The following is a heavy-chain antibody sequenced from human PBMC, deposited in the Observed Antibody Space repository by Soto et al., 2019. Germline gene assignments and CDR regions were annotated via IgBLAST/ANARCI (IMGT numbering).Heavy chain of an antibody. CDR2: ISAYNGNT. CDR1: GYTFTSYG. J-gene: IGHJ4*02. Sequence: GASVKVSCKASGYTFTSYGISWVRQAPGQGLEWMGWISAYNGNTNYAQKLQGRVTMTTDTSTSTAYMELRSLRSDDTAVYYCARVLHEFTMIVVVQPAFDYWGQGTLVTVSS. D-gene: IGHD3-22*01. CDR3: ARVLHEFTMIVVVQPAFDY. V-gene: IGHV1-18*01.